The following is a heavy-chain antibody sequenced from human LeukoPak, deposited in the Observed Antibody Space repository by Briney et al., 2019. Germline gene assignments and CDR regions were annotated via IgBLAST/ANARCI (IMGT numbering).Heavy chain of an antibody. V-gene: IGHV3-21*01. Sequence: GGSLRLSCAASGFTFSSYSMNWVRQAPGKGLVCVSSISSSSSHIYYADSVKGRFTISRDNAKNSLYLQMNSLRAEDTAVYNCARVPEQRHWNFDYWGQGTLVTVSS. CDR3: ARVPEQRHWNFDY. CDR2: ISSSSSHI. CDR1: GFTFSSYS. J-gene: IGHJ4*02. D-gene: IGHD6-25*01.